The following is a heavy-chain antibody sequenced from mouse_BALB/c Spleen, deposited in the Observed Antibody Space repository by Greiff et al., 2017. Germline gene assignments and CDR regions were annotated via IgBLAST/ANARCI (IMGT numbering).Heavy chain of an antibody. CDR2: IYPGDGDT. CDR1: GYAFSSSW. D-gene: IGHD1-1*01. V-gene: IGHV1-82*01. Sequence: QVQLQQSGPELVKPGASVKISCKASGYAFSSSWMNWVKQRPGQGLEWIGRIYPGDGDTNYNGKFKGKATLTADKSSSTAYMQLSSLTSVDSAVYFCARDTTVVATNYYAMDYWGQGTSVTVSS. J-gene: IGHJ4*01. CDR3: ARDTTVVATNYYAMDY.